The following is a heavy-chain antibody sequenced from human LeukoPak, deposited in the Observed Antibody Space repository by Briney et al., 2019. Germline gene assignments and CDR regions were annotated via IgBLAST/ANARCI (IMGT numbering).Heavy chain of an antibody. CDR2: INHSGST. Sequence: PSETLSLTCAVYGGSFSGYYWSWIRQPPGKGLEWIGEINHSGSTSYNPSLKSRVTISVDTSKNQFSLKLSSVTAADTAVYYCARGRITMVRGVIISRWFDPWGQGTLVTVSS. J-gene: IGHJ5*02. CDR1: GGSFSGYY. CDR3: ARGRITMVRGVIISRWFDP. V-gene: IGHV4-34*01. D-gene: IGHD3-10*01.